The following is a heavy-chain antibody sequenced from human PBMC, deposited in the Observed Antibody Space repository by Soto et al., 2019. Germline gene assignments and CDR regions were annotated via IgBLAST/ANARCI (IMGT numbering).Heavy chain of an antibody. CDR3: ARLRLQQLLRYYMDD. CDR1: EYNFAGSW. V-gene: IGHV5-51*01. Sequence: RGEPLQISCKGSEYNFAGSWLGWVRQMTGESLEWIGIIVPTNYDTRNSPSFPGQVTLSADKSTSTAYLQWSSLKTTDITTDFCARLRLQQLLRYYMDDWGQGTQVTVSS. J-gene: IGHJ4*02. CDR2: IVPTNYDT. D-gene: IGHD4-4*01.